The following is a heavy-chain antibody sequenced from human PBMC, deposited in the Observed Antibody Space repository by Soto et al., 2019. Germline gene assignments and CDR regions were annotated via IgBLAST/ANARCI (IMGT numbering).Heavy chain of an antibody. CDR1: GFSLNTTGVS. D-gene: IGHD3-22*01. V-gene: IGHV2-5*01. CDR2: IYWNGDE. Sequence: SGPTLVNPTQTLTLTCSFSGFSLNTTGVSVGWIRQPPGKALEWLALIYWNGDERYSPSLKNRLTITKDTSKNQVVLRMTNMDPVDTATYYCTHMYYHDGSGYYPTADYQGRRTLGTVSS. CDR3: THMYYHDGSGYYPTADY. J-gene: IGHJ4*02.